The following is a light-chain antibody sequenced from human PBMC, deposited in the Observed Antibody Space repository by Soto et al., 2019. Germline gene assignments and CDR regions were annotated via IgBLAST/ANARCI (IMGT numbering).Light chain of an antibody. CDR1: QTISSRY. CDR2: GAS. Sequence: EIVLAQSPGTLSLSPGERATLSCRASQTISSRYLTWYQQKPGQPPRLLVFGASNRASKIPDRFRGRGSGTEFTLTISGLQSEDFGVYYCQQYDTWITFGGGTKVDIK. CDR3: QQYDTWIT. J-gene: IGKJ4*02. V-gene: IGKV3-20*01.